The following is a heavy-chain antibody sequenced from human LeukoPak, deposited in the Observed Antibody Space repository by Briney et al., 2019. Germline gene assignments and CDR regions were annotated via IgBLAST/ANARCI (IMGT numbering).Heavy chain of an antibody. D-gene: IGHD4-17*01. V-gene: IGHV4-59*01. CDR3: TRGTVTTYYFDD. J-gene: IGHJ4*02. CDR2: IYYSGST. CDR1: GGSISGYY. Sequence: PSETLSLTCTVSGGSISGYYWSWIRQPPGKELEWIGYIYYSGSTNYNPSLKSRVTISVDTSKNQFSLQLSSVTAADTAVYYCTRGTVTTYYFDDWGQGTLVTVSS.